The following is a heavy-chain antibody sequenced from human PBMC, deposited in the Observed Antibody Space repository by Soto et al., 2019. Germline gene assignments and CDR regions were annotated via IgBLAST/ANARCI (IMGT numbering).Heavy chain of an antibody. Sequence: QVQLQESGPGLVKPSETLSLTCTVSGGSVSSSNYYWSWIRQPPGKGLEWIGYIYYSGSTNYNPSLKSRVTISVDTSKNQFSLKLSSVTAADTAVYYCARDQGLQYYYYGMNVWGQGTTVTVSS. CDR2: IYYSGST. CDR1: GGSVSSSNYY. J-gene: IGHJ6*02. V-gene: IGHV4-61*01. CDR3: ARDQGLQYYYYGMNV. D-gene: IGHD4-4*01.